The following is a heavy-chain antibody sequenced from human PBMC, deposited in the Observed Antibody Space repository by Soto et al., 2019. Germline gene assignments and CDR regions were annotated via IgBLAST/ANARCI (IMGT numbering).Heavy chain of an antibody. V-gene: IGHV4-31*03. J-gene: IGHJ6*02. CDR1: GGSISSGGYY. CDR3: ARVPLWFGYYYYGMDV. D-gene: IGHD3-10*01. CDR2: IYYSGST. Sequence: SETLSLTCTVSGGSISSGGYYWSWIRQHPGKGLEWIGYIYYSGSTYYNPSLKSRVTISVDTSKNQFSLKLSSVTAADTAVYYCARVPLWFGYYYYGMDVWGQGTTVTVS.